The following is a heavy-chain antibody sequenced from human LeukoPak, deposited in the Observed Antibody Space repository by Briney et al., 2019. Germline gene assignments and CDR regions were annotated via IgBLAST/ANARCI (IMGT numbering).Heavy chain of an antibody. CDR2: INPNSGGT. CDR1: GYSFTGYY. CDR3: ARDGVGYYDSSGYYYFQH. D-gene: IGHD3-22*01. V-gene: IGHV1-2*02. Sequence: ASVKVSCKASGYSFTGYYMHWVRQAPGQGLEWMGWINPNSGGTNYAQKFQGRVTMTRDTSISTAYMELSRLRSDDTAVYYCARDGVGYYDSSGYYYFQHWGQGTLVTVSS. J-gene: IGHJ1*01.